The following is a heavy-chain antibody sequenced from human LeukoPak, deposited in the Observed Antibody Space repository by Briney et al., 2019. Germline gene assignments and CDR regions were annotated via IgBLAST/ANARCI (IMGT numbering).Heavy chain of an antibody. D-gene: IGHD3-16*01. CDR2: INPNSGGA. V-gene: IGHV1-2*02. Sequence: ASVKVSCKASGYTFTTYYFHWVRHAPGQGLEWMGWINPNSGGATYAQNFQGRVTLTRDTSTSTTYTELSRLSSDDTAVYYCARNGRGTYDYWGQGTLVTVSS. CDR1: GYTFTTYY. J-gene: IGHJ4*02. CDR3: ARNGRGTYDY.